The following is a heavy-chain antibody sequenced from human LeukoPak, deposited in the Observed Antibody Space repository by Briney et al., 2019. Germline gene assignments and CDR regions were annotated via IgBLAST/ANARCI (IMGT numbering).Heavy chain of an antibody. Sequence: GGSLRLSCAASGFSFASYAMWWVRQALGGGLEWASSITKNGDTTYCADSVKGRFTISRDNSKNTLYLQMNSLRAEDTALYYCADSNYWYPVDYWGQGTLVTVSS. V-gene: IGHV3-23*01. CDR1: GFSFASYA. CDR3: ADSNYWYPVDY. CDR2: ITKNGDTT. D-gene: IGHD4-11*01. J-gene: IGHJ4*02.